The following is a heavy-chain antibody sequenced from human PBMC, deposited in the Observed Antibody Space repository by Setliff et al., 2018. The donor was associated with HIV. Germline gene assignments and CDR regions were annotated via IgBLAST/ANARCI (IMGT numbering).Heavy chain of an antibody. CDR3: ARDAPGGGGNSGYYMDV. CDR1: GGSISTSNW. D-gene: IGHD2-21*02. Sequence: KPSETLSLTCTVSGGSISTSNWWGWIRQTPGKGLEWIGYIYYSGSTNYNPSLKSRVTMSLDTSKNQFSLKLNSLRAEDTAVYYCARDAPGGGGNSGYYMDVWGKGTTVTVSS. V-gene: IGHV4-28*03. J-gene: IGHJ6*03. CDR2: IYYSGST.